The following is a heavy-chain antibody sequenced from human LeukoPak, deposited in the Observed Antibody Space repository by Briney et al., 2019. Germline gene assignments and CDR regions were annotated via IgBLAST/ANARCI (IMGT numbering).Heavy chain of an antibody. V-gene: IGHV3-53*01. D-gene: IGHD2-15*01. J-gene: IGHJ4*02. CDR3: ATGSCSGGSCYYGTPLDY. CDR1: GFTVSGNY. Sequence: PGGSLRLSCAASGFTVSGNYMSWVRQAPGKGLEWVSVIYSSGSTFYADSVKGRFTISRDNSKNTLYLQMNSLRAEDTAVYYCATGSCSGGSCYYGTPLDYWGQGTLVTVSS. CDR2: IYSSGST.